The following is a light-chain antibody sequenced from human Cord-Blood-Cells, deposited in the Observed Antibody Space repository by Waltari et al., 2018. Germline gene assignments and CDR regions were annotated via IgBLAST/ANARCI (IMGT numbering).Light chain of an antibody. CDR3: QQLNSYPYT. CDR1: QGISSY. CDR2: AAS. Sequence: DIQLTQSPSFLSASVGDRVTITCRASQGISSYLAWYQQKPGKAPKLLIYAASTWQSWVPSRFSGSGSGTEFTLTISSLQPEDFATDYCQQLNSYPYTFGQGTKLEIK. V-gene: IGKV1-9*01. J-gene: IGKJ2*01.